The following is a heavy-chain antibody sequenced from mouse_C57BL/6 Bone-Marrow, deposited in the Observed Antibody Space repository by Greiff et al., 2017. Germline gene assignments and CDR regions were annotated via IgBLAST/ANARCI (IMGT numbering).Heavy chain of an antibody. J-gene: IGHJ4*01. D-gene: IGHD2-4*01. CDR2: IDPSDSYT. CDR1: GYTFTSYW. Sequence: QVQLQQPGAELVMPGASVKLSCKASGYTFTSYWMHWVKQRPGQGLEWIGEIDPSDSYTNYNQKFKGKSTLTVDKSSSTAYMQLSSLTPEDSAVYYLASDDYDDVRDSGGQGTAVTVSS. CDR3: ASDDYDDVRDS. V-gene: IGHV1-69*01.